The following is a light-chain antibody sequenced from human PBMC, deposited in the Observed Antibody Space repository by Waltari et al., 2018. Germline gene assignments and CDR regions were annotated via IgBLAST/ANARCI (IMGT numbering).Light chain of an antibody. CDR2: RVS. Sequence: DIVMPQTPLSLAVTPGEPASISCRSSQSLLHSNGYTYLYWFLQKPGQSPRLLIYRVSIRFSGVPDRFSGSGSGTDFTLKISRVEAEDVGIYYCMQALETPWTFGQGTKVEIK. J-gene: IGKJ1*01. CDR1: QSLLHSNGYTY. CDR3: MQALETPWT. V-gene: IGKV2-29*02.